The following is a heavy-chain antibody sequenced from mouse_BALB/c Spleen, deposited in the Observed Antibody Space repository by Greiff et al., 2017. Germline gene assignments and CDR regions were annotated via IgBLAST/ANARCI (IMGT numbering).Heavy chain of an antibody. CDR3: ARTYGYYAMDY. CDR2: IYPGDGDT. J-gene: IGHJ4*01. CDR1: GYTFTSYW. V-gene: IGHV1-87*01. D-gene: IGHD2-10*02. Sequence: VKLQQSGAELARPGASVKLSCKASGYTFTSYWMQWVKQRPGQGLEWIGAIYPGDGDTRYTQKFKGKATLTADKSSSTAYMQLSSLASEDSAVYYCARTYGYYAMDYWGQGTSVTVSS.